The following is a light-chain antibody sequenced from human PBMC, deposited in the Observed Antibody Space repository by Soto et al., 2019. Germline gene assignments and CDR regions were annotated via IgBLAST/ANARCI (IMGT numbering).Light chain of an antibody. V-gene: IGLV7-43*01. CDR1: AGAVTSDSN. CDR2: GIS. CDR3: LLYYGGAQV. Sequence: QAVVTQEPSLTVSPGGTVTLTCSSSAGAVTSDSNPNWFKQSPGQAPRALIYGISSKHSWTPARFSVSLLGGKAALTLSGVQPEDEADYYCLLYYGGAQVFGGGTKLTVL. J-gene: IGLJ3*02.